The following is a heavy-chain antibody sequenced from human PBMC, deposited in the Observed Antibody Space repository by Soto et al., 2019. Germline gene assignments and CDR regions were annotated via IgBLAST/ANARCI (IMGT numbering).Heavy chain of an antibody. CDR2: IVVGSGNT. CDR1: GFTFTSSA. Sequence: SVKVSCKASGFTFTSSAVQWVRQARGQRLEWIGWIVVGSGNTNYAQKFQERVTITRDMSTSTAYMGLSSLRSEDTAVYYCAAAQDIVVVPAARADYYYYYGMDVWGQGTTVTVSS. J-gene: IGHJ6*02. V-gene: IGHV1-58*01. D-gene: IGHD2-2*01. CDR3: AAAQDIVVVPAARADYYYYYGMDV.